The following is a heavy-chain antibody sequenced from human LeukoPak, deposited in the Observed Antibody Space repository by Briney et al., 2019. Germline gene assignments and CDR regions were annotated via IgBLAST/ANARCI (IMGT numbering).Heavy chain of an antibody. CDR3: ARGPSRYYYGSGDPSNDDY. J-gene: IGHJ4*02. CDR1: GGSISSSNW. V-gene: IGHV4-4*02. Sequence: SETLSLTCAVSGGSISSSNWWSWVRQPPGKGLEWIGEVYHSGSTNYNPSLKSRVTISVDKSKNQFSLKLSSVTAADTAVYYCARGPSRYYYGSGDPSNDDYWGQGTLVTVSS. CDR2: VYHSGST. D-gene: IGHD3-10*01.